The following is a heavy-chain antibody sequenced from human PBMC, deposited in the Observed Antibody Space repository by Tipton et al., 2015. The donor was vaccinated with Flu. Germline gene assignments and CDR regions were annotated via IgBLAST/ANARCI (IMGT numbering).Heavy chain of an antibody. Sequence: LRLSCAVYGGSFSGYYWSWIRQPPGKGLEWIGEINHSGSTNYNPSLKSRVTISVDTSKNQFSLKLSSVTAADTAVYYCARVNVRYFDWLLYRRSLERSNWFDPWGQGTLVTVSS. J-gene: IGHJ5*02. D-gene: IGHD3-9*01. V-gene: IGHV4-34*01. CDR3: ARVNVRYFDWLLYRRSLERSNWFDP. CDR1: GGSFSGYY. CDR2: INHSGST.